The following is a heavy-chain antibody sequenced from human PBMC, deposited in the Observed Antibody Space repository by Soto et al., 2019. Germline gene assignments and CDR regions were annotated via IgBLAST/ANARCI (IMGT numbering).Heavy chain of an antibody. V-gene: IGHV1-3*01. CDR1: GYTFTSYA. D-gene: IGHD5-12*01. CDR2: INAGNGNT. J-gene: IGHJ3*02. Sequence: ASVKVSCKASGYTFTSYAMHWVRQAPGQRLEWMGWINAGNGNTKYSQKFQGRVTITRDTSASTAYMELSSLRSEDTAVYYCARMLVRGRDGYNYGAFDIWGQGTMVTVSS. CDR3: ARMLVRGRDGYNYGAFDI.